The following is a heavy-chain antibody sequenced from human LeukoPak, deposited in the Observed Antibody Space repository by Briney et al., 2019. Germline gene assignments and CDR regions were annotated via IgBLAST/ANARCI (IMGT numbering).Heavy chain of an antibody. Sequence: PGGSLRLSCAASGFTVSSNYMSWVRQVPGKGLEWVSVIYAGGSTYYADSVKGRFTFSRDNSKNTLYLQMNSLRAEDTAVYYCARGFNRGFDPWGQGTLVTVSS. CDR2: IYAGGST. CDR3: ARGFNRGFDP. V-gene: IGHV3-53*01. D-gene: IGHD1-14*01. CDR1: GFTVSSNY. J-gene: IGHJ5*02.